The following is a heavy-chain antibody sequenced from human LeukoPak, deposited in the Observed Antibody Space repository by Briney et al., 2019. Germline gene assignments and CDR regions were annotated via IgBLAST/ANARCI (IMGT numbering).Heavy chain of an antibody. CDR2: IYYSGST. Sequence: SETLSLTCTVSGDSISSSNYFWGWIRQPPGKGLGWIGTIYYSGSTYFNPSLKSRVTISVDTSKNQFSLKLSSVTAADTAVYYCARARWYHSGPDAFDIWGQGTMVTVSS. D-gene: IGHD4-23*01. V-gene: IGHV4-39*07. CDR1: GDSISSSNYF. J-gene: IGHJ3*02. CDR3: ARARWYHSGPDAFDI.